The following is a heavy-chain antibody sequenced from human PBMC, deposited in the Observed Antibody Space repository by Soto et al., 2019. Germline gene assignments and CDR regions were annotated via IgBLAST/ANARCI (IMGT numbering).Heavy chain of an antibody. J-gene: IGHJ4*02. CDR2: VNPSDGRA. V-gene: IGHV1-46*01. Sequence: QVDLVQSGAEVKKPGASVKMSCKSSGYRLSNYYMHWVRQAPGQGLEWMGIVNPSDGRANYARKSQGRVTMTWATSTTTLYMEVNSLRSDDTAIYYCARAELIVAGQAFDSWGQGTLVTVSS. D-gene: IGHD5-12*01. CDR3: ARAELIVAGQAFDS. CDR1: GYRLSNYY.